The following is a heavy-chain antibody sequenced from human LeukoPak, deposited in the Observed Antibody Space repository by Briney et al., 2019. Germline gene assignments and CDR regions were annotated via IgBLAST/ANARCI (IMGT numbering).Heavy chain of an antibody. V-gene: IGHV1-18*01. CDR3: ARERRNTMVRGVMNWFDP. D-gene: IGHD3-10*01. CDR2: ISAYNGNT. CDR1: GYTFTSYG. Sequence: ASVKVSCKASGYTFTSYGISWVRQAPGQGLEWMGWISAYNGNTNYAQKLQGRVTMTTDTSTSTAYMELRSLRSDDTAVYYCARERRNTMVRGVMNWFDPWGQGALVTVSS. J-gene: IGHJ5*02.